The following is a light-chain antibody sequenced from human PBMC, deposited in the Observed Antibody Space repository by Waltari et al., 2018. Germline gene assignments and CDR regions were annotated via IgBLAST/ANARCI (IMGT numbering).Light chain of an antibody. V-gene: IGKV3-15*01. CDR2: GAS. CDR1: QSIHDN. Sequence: EVVMTQSPATLSVSPGERVTLSCRASQSIHDNLAWYQHRPGQAPRLLIYGASTRAPDIPGRFVGDGSGTEFTLTIRSLQSEDSAVYYCQQYNVWPPLTFGGGTKVEVK. CDR3: QQYNVWPPLT. J-gene: IGKJ4*01.